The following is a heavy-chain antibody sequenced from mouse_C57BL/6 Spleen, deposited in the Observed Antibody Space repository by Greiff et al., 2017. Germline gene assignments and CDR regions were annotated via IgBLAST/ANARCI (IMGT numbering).Heavy chain of an antibody. Sequence: EVHLVESGGGLVKPGGSLKLSCAASGFTFSSYAMSWVRQTPEKRLEWVATISDGGSYTYYPDNVKGRFTISRDNAKNNLYLQMSHLKAEDTAMYYCARDYDYDAMDYWGQGTSVTVSS. CDR2: ISDGGSYT. D-gene: IGHD1-1*02. CDR1: GFTFSSYA. CDR3: ARDYDYDAMDY. J-gene: IGHJ4*01. V-gene: IGHV5-4*01.